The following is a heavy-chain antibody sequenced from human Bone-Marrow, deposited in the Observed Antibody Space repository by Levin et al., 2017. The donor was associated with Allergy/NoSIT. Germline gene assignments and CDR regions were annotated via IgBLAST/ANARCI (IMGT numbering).Heavy chain of an antibody. CDR3: ATTTAGEISSSFDF. CDR2: TYTGGTT. V-gene: IGHV3-66*01. J-gene: IGHJ4*02. D-gene: IGHD7-27*01. CDR1: GFIVTNHY. Sequence: GESLKISCAASGFIVTNHYMSWVRQAPGKGLEWVSVTYTGGTTYYSDSVKDRFTISRDSSKNTVFLQMNSLRVEDTAVYYCATTTAGEISSSFDFWGQGTLVTVSS.